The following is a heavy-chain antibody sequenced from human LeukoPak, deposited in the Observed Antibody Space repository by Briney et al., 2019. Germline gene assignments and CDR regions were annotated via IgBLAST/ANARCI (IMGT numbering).Heavy chain of an antibody. D-gene: IGHD3-16*02. CDR1: GGTFSSYA. CDR2: IIPILGTA. Sequence: ASVKVSCKASGGTFSSYAISWVRQAPGQGLEWMGGIIPILGTANYAQKFQGRVTITADESTSTAYMELSSLRSEDTAVYYCAREVITFGGVIVRTYYFDYWGQGTLVTVSS. J-gene: IGHJ4*02. CDR3: AREVITFGGVIVRTYYFDY. V-gene: IGHV1-69*13.